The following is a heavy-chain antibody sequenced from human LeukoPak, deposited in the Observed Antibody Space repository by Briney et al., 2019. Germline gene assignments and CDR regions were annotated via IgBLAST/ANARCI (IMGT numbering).Heavy chain of an antibody. Sequence: SETLSLTCTVSGGSISSGGYYWSWIRQHPGTGLEWIGYIYYSGSTYYNPSLKSRVTISVDTSKNQFSLKLSSVTAADTAVYYCARAERGGDCFDYWGQGTLVTVSS. CDR1: GGSISSGGYY. CDR3: ARAERGGDCFDY. V-gene: IGHV4-31*03. J-gene: IGHJ4*02. CDR2: IYYSGST. D-gene: IGHD2-21*01.